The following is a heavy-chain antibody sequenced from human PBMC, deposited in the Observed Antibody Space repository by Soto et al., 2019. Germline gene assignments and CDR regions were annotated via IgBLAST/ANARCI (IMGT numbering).Heavy chain of an antibody. D-gene: IGHD5-18*01. V-gene: IGHV3-30*18. J-gene: IGHJ6*02. CDR2: ISYDGSST. CDR1: GFTFSTYG. Sequence: QVQLVESGGGVVQPGRSLRLSCAASGFTFSTYGMHWVRQAPGKGLEWMALISYDGSSTDYADSAKGRFTISRDNSKNTLYLQMNSLRAEDTAVYHCAKVRPGYSYGPAYDYYGMDVWGQGTTVTVSS. CDR3: AKVRPGYSYGPAYDYYGMDV.